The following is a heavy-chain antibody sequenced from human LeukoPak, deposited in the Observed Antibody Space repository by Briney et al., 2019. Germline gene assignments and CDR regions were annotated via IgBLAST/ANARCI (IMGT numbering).Heavy chain of an antibody. J-gene: IGHJ4*02. V-gene: IGHV3-74*03. CDR3: ARVGGRGSIGGDC. D-gene: IGHD3-10*01. CDR2: IKSDGSAT. CDR1: GFTFSSYA. Sequence: GGSLRLSCAASGFTFSSYAMSWVRQAPGKGLEWVSRIKSDGSATTYADFVKGRFTVSRDNAKNTLYLQMGSLRAEDTAMYFCARVGGRGSIGGDCWGQGTLVTVSS.